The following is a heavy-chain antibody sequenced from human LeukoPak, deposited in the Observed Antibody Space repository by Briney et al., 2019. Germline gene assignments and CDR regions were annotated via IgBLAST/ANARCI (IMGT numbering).Heavy chain of an antibody. V-gene: IGHV4-4*07. CDR2: VSTSGNA. CDR3: ATRATYYYDSSGPWYFDL. D-gene: IGHD3-22*01. CDR1: GESISIYY. Sequence: SETLSLTCTVSGESISIYYWSWIRQPAGKGLEWIGRVSTSGNANYNPSLKSRVTISVDTSKNQFSLKLSSVTAADTAVYYCATRATYYYDSSGPWYFDLWGRGTLVTVSS. J-gene: IGHJ2*01.